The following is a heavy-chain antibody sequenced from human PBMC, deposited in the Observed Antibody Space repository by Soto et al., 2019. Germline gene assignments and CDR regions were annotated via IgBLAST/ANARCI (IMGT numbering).Heavy chain of an antibody. V-gene: IGHV4-30-4*01. CDR3: ARAEYCSSTSCPGLDP. Sequence: PSETLSLTCTVSGGSISSGDYYWSWIRQPPGKGLEWIGYIYYSGSTYYNPSLKSRVTISVDTSKNQFSLKLSSVTAADTAVYYCARAEYCSSTSCPGLDPWGQGTLVTVSS. J-gene: IGHJ5*02. CDR1: GGSISSGDYY. D-gene: IGHD2-2*01. CDR2: IYYSGST.